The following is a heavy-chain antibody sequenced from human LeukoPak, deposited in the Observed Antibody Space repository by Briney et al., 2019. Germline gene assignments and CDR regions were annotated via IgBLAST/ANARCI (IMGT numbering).Heavy chain of an antibody. CDR2: INHSGST. Sequence: SETLSLTCAVYGGSFSGYYWSWIRQPPGKGLEWVGEINHSGSTNYNPSLKSRVTISVDTSKNQFSLKLSSVTAADTAVYYCARDRGITMVRGVKFYYYYYMDVWGKGTTVTVSS. CDR1: GGSFSGYY. V-gene: IGHV4-34*01. D-gene: IGHD3-10*01. CDR3: ARDRGITMVRGVKFYYYYYMDV. J-gene: IGHJ6*03.